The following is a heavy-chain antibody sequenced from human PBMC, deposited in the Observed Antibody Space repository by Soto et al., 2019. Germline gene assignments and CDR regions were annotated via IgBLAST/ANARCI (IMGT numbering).Heavy chain of an antibody. J-gene: IGHJ3*02. Sequence: QVQLQQWGAGLLKPSETLSLTCAVYGGSFSGYYWSWIRQPPGKGLEWIGEINHSGSTNYNPSLKSRVTISVDTSKNQFSLKLSSVTAADTAVYYCASIEGIRDDAFDIWGQGTMVTVSS. CDR2: INHSGST. CDR3: ASIEGIRDDAFDI. CDR1: GGSFSGYY. V-gene: IGHV4-34*01. D-gene: IGHD6-13*01.